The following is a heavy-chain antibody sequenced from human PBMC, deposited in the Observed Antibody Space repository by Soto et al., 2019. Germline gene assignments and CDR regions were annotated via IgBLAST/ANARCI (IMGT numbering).Heavy chain of an antibody. J-gene: IGHJ5*02. V-gene: IGHV3-30-3*01. D-gene: IGHD4-17*01. CDR1: GFTFSSYA. Sequence: QVQLVESGGGVVQPGRSLRLSCAASGFTFSSYAMHWVRQAPGKGLEWVTVISYDGNNKYYADSVEGRFTISRDNSKNTLYLQMNSLRTEDTGVYYCARSQQTTVTSPFADPWGQGTLVTVSS. CDR3: ARSQQTTVTSPFADP. CDR2: ISYDGNNK.